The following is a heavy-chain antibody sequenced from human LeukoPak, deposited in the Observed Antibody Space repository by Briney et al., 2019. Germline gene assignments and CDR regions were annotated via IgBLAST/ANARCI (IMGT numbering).Heavy chain of an antibody. CDR2: IYPGYSDT. CDR3: ARFALSSSLDY. J-gene: IGHJ4*02. V-gene: IGHV5-51*01. CDR1: GYRLTNNW. Sequence: GESLKISCKVSGYRLTNNWIGWVRQVPGKGLEWMGIIYPGYSDTRYSPSFQGQVTFSVDTSTSTVYLQWSSLKASDTAIYYCARFALSSSLDYWSQGTLVTVSP. D-gene: IGHD6-13*01.